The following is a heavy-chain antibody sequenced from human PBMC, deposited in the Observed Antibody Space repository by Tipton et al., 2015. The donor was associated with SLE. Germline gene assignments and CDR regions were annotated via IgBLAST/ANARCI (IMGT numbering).Heavy chain of an antibody. CDR1: GFTFSSYA. J-gene: IGHJ4*02. V-gene: IGHV3-23*01. Sequence: SLRLSCAASGFTFSSYALSWVRQAPGKGLEWVSAISGRGGSTYYADSVKGRFTISRDNSKNTLYLQMNSLRAEDTAVYYCAHLRYYDSGRTAYWGQGTLCTVSS. D-gene: IGHD3-22*01. CDR2: ISGRGGST. CDR3: AHLRYYDSGRTAY.